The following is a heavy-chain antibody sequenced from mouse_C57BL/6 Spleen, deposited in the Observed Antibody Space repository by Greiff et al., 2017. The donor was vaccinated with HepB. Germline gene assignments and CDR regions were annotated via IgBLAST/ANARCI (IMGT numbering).Heavy chain of an antibody. Sequence: VQLQQSGAELVRPGASVKLSCKASGYTFTDYYINWVKQRPGQGLEWIARLYPGSGNTYYNEKFKGTATLTAEKSSSTAYMQLSSLTSEDSAVYFCARGISTWVAYWGQGTLVTVSA. CDR1: GYTFTDYY. CDR2: LYPGSGNT. J-gene: IGHJ3*01. V-gene: IGHV1-76*01. CDR3: ARGISTWVAY.